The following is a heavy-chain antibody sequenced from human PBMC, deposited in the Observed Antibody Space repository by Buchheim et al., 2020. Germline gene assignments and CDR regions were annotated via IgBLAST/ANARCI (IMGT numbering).Heavy chain of an antibody. CDR2: IYYSGSA. J-gene: IGHJ4*02. V-gene: IGHV4-30-4*01. CDR3: ARGKATSRNYFDY. CDR1: GGSISSGDYF. Sequence: QVQLQESGPGLVKPSQTLSLTCTVSGGSISSGDYFWTWIRQPPGKGLEWLGYIYYSGSAYYNASLQSRVIISIDKSRDQFSLKLSSMTAADTAVYYCARGKATSRNYFDYWGQGTL. D-gene: IGHD1-26*01.